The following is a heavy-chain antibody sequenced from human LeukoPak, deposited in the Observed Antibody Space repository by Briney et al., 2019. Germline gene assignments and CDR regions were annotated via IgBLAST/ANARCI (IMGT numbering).Heavy chain of an antibody. V-gene: IGHV3-23*01. D-gene: IGHD6-13*01. CDR1: GFTFSSYA. Sequence: GGSLRLSCAASGFTFSSYAMSWVRQAPGKGLEWVSAISGSGGSTYYADSVKGRFTISRDNSKNTLYLQMNSLRAEDTAVYYCAKAGAAAGRALLENWFDPWGQGTLVTVSS. CDR2: ISGSGGST. J-gene: IGHJ5*02. CDR3: AKAGAAAGRALLENWFDP.